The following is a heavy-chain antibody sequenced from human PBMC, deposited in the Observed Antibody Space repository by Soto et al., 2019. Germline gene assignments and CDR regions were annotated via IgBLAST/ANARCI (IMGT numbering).Heavy chain of an antibody. Sequence: ASVKVSCKVSGYTLTELSMHWVRQAPGKGLEWMGGFDPEDGETIYAQKFQGRVTMTEDTSTDTAYMELSSLRSEDTAVYYCATALMLEPAGGYNWFDPWGQGTLVTVSS. D-gene: IGHD1-1*01. CDR3: ATALMLEPAGGYNWFDP. V-gene: IGHV1-24*01. J-gene: IGHJ5*02. CDR2: FDPEDGET. CDR1: GYTLTELS.